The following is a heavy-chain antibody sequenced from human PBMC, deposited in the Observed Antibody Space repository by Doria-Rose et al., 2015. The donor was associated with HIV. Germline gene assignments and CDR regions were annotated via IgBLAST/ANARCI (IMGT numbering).Heavy chain of an antibody. J-gene: IGHJ4*02. Sequence: QLQLQESGPGLVKPSETLSLTCSVSGASVSSRGYYWNWIRQVPGKGLESLGYTYYTGTSDYSPSLKSRLNMAVDTSKNQFSLKLSFVTVADTAVYYCARMGSYRELDYWGQGALVTVSA. CDR3: ARMGSYRELDY. D-gene: IGHD3-3*01. CDR2: TYYTGTS. V-gene: IGHV4-31*03. CDR1: GASVSSRGYY.